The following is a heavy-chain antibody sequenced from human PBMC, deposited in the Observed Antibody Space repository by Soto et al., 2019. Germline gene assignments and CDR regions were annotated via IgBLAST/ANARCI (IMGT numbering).Heavy chain of an antibody. CDR3: ARDPPDDLGATYY. CDR2: IWYDGSNK. J-gene: IGHJ4*02. CDR1: GFTFSSYG. V-gene: IGHV3-33*01. D-gene: IGHD1-26*01. Sequence: QVQLVESGGGVVQPGRSLRLSCAASGFTFSSYGMHWVRQAPGKGLEWVAVIWYDGSNKYYADSVKGRFTISRDNSKNTLYLQMNSLRAEDTAVYYCARDPPDDLGATYYWGQGTLVTVSS.